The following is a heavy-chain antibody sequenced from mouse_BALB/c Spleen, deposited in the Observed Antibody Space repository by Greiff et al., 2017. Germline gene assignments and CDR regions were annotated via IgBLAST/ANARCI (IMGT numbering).Heavy chain of an antibody. J-gene: IGHJ2*01. D-gene: IGHD1-1*01. Sequence: DVMLVESGGGLVQPGGSRKLSCAASGFTFSSFGMHWVRQAPEKGLEWFAYISSGSSTIYYADTVKGRFTISRDSPKNNLFLQMTSLRSEDTAMYYCARERVVATTYDFDYWGQGTTLTVSS. CDR3: ARERVVATTYDFDY. V-gene: IGHV5-17*02. CDR1: GFTFSSFG. CDR2: ISSGSSTI.